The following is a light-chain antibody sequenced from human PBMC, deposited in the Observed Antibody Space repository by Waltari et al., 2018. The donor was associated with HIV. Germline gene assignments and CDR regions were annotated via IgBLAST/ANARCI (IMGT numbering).Light chain of an antibody. CDR3: NSYTTSSTLHVV. CDR2: DVS. J-gene: IGLJ2*01. Sequence: QSALPQPASVSGSHGQSITISCTGTSSDVGGYNHDSWYQHHPDTAPKLIIYDVSNRPSGVSNRFSGSKSGNTASLTISGLQAEDEADYYCNSYTTSSTLHVVFGGGTKLTVL. CDR1: SSDVGGYNH. V-gene: IGLV2-14*03.